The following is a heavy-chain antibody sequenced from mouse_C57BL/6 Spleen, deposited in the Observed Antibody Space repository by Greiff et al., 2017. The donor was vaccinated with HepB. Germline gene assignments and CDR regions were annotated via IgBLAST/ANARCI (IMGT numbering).Heavy chain of an antibody. J-gene: IGHJ1*03. CDR2: ISNGGGST. D-gene: IGHD2-5*01. CDR1: GFTFSDYY. CDR3: ARHRSNYDYFDV. V-gene: IGHV5-12*01. Sequence: EVQRVESGGGLVQPGGSLKLSCAASGFTFSDYYMYWVRQTPEKRLEWVAYISNGGGSTYYPDTVKGRFTISRDNAKNTLYLQMSRLKSEDTAMYYCARHRSNYDYFDVWGTGTTVTVSS.